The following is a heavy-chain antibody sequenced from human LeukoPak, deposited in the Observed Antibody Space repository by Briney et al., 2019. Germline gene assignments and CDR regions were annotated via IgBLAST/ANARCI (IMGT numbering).Heavy chain of an antibody. CDR2: MFYTGSTT. Sequence: KSSETLSLTCTVSGGSISSYYWSWVRQPPGKGMEWIGYMFYTGSTTNYTPPLHTPVTISVHTSNNQFSLILSSVTAADTAVYYCARTSAIRVPDFDYWGQGTLVTVSS. CDR1: GGSISSYY. V-gene: IGHV4-59*01. D-gene: IGHD2-2*02. CDR3: ARTSAIRVPDFDY. J-gene: IGHJ4*02.